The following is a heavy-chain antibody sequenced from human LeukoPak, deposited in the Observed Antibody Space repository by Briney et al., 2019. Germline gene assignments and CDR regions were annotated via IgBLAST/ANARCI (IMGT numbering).Heavy chain of an antibody. V-gene: IGHV3-21*01. CDR3: ATHCSSTSCRTNYYYYGMDV. J-gene: IGHJ6*02. CDR1: GFTFSSYE. Sequence: PGGSLRLSCAASGFTFSSYEMNWVRQAPGKGLEWVSSISSSSSYIYYADSVKGRFTISRDNAKNSLYLQMNSLRAEDTAVYYCATHCSSTSCRTNYYYYGMDVWGQGTTVTVSS. D-gene: IGHD2-2*01. CDR2: ISSSSSYI.